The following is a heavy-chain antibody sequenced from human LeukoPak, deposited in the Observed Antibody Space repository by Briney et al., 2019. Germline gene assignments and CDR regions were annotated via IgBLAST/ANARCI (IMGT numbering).Heavy chain of an antibody. CDR2: ISAYNGNT. CDR3: ARDLYSGNYGGF. Sequence: ASVKVSCKASGYTFTSYGISWVRQAPGQGLEWVGWISAYNGNTNYAQKLQGRVTMTTDTSTSTAYMELRSLRSDDTAVYYCARDLYSGNYGGFWGQGTLVTVSS. V-gene: IGHV1-18*01. CDR1: GYTFTSYG. J-gene: IGHJ4*02. D-gene: IGHD1-26*01.